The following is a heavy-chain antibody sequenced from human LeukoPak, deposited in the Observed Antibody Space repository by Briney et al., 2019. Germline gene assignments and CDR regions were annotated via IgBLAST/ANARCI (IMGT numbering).Heavy chain of an antibody. CDR1: GFTFSSYS. V-gene: IGHV3-48*04. D-gene: IGHD3-9*01. CDR3: AREDEGGNYDILTANIDY. Sequence: GGSLRLSCAASGFTFSSYSMNWVRQAPGKGLEWVSYISSSSSTIYYADSVKGRFTISRDNAKNSLYLQMNSLRAEDTAVYYCAREDEGGNYDILTANIDYWGQGTLVTVSS. J-gene: IGHJ4*02. CDR2: ISSSSSTI.